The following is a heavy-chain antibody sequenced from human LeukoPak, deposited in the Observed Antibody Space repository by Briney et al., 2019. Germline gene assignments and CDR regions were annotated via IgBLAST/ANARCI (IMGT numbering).Heavy chain of an antibody. CDR2: INSDGSVT. Sequence: GGSLRLSCAASGFTFSSYWMHWVRQAPGKGLLWVSRINSDGSVTTYADSVKGRFTISRDNAKNTLYLQIKSLRAEDTAVYYCTRATGSFYGLGYWGQGTLVTVSS. D-gene: IGHD1-26*01. CDR3: TRATGSFYGLGY. CDR1: GFTFSSYW. J-gene: IGHJ4*02. V-gene: IGHV3-74*01.